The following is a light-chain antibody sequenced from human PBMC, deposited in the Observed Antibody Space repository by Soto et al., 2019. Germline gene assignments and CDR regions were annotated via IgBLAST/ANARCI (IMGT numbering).Light chain of an antibody. J-gene: IGKJ2*01. CDR2: GAS. Sequence: DIQMTQSPSSLSASEGDRVTISCRASQSIGTNLNWFHQRAGKAPKLLIYGASSLQSGVPARFSGSGSGTEFTLTISSLQPEDFGTYYCQQSDDYPLTFGQGTKLEIK. CDR1: QSIGTN. V-gene: IGKV1-39*01. CDR3: QQSDDYPLT.